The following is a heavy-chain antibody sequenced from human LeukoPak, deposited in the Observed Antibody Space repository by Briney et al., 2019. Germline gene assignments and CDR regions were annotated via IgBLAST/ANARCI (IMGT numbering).Heavy chain of an antibody. V-gene: IGHV3-33*01. CDR3: TRWRLGGSNTDDGFDY. D-gene: IGHD1-1*01. CDR2: IVYDGSKK. J-gene: IGHJ4*02. Sequence: GGSLRLSCAASGFTFGRYGMHWVRQAPGKGLEWVAVIVYDGSKKFYADSMKDRFTISRDNFKNTLYLQMNSLRAEDTALYYCTRWRLGGSNTDDGFDYWGQGTLVTVSS. CDR1: GFTFGRYG.